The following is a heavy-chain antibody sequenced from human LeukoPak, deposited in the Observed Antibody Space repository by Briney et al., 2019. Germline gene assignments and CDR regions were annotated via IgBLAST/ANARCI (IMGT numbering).Heavy chain of an antibody. CDR1: GFTFSSYG. D-gene: IGHD4-17*01. Sequence: PGRSLRLSCAASGFTFSSYGMHWVRQAPGKGLEWVAVISYDGSNKYYADSVKGRFTNSRDNSKNTLYLQINSLRAEDTAVHYCAKDLVRNGDLRYYFDYWGQGTLVTVSS. CDR2: ISYDGSNK. CDR3: AKDLVRNGDLRYYFDY. J-gene: IGHJ4*02. V-gene: IGHV3-30*18.